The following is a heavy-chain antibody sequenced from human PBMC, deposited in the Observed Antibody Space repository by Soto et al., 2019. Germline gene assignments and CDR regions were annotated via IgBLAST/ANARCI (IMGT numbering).Heavy chain of an antibody. V-gene: IGHV3-21*01. CDR3: ARASSGWYTPFDY. D-gene: IGHD6-19*01. CDR1: GFTFSGYS. J-gene: IGHJ4*02. Sequence: PGGSLRLSCAASGFTFSGYSMNWVRQAPGKGLEWVSSISSSSSYIYYADSVKGRFTISRDNAKNSLYLQMNSLRAEDTAVYYCARASSGWYTPFDYWGQGTLVTVSS. CDR2: ISSSSSYI.